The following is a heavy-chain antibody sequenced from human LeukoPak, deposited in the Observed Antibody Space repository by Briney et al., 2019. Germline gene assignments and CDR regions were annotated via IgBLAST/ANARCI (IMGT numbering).Heavy chain of an antibody. CDR2: INLSSGTA. V-gene: IGHV1-46*01. Sequence: GASVKVSCKASGDTFTSYFMHWVRQAPGRGLEWMGIINLSSGTATYTQKFQGRVTMTRDTSTGTVYMELSSLRSDDTAVYYCARVGSSWSYNWFDPWGQGTLVTVSS. J-gene: IGHJ5*02. D-gene: IGHD6-13*01. CDR3: ARVGSSWSYNWFDP. CDR1: GDTFTSYF.